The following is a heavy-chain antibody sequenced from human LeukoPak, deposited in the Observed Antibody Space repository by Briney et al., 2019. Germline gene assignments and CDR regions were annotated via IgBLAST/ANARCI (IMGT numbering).Heavy chain of an antibody. CDR3: AKSGYNRFDY. CDR1: GFTFSDYE. CDR2: ISSSASII. D-gene: IGHD5-24*01. J-gene: IGHJ4*02. Sequence: PGGSLRLSCAASGFTFSDYEMNWVRQAPGKGLEWVSYISSSASIIYYSDSVKGRFTISRDNSKNTLYLQMNSLIAEDTAVYYCAKSGYNRFDYWGQGTRVTVSS. V-gene: IGHV3-48*03.